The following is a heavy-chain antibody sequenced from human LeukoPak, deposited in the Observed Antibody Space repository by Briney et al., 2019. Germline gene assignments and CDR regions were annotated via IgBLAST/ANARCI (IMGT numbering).Heavy chain of an antibody. CDR3: SGENGAFSPFGY. J-gene: IGHJ4*02. Sequence: SGTLSLTSGVSDGPITTTNWWSWVRHPPGQGLKWIGEIHLSGRTNYNPSLNSRVTLALDTSKNHLSLSLTSVTAADTAVYYCSGENGAFSPFGYWGEGTLVTVPS. CDR2: IHLSGRT. CDR1: DGPITTTNW. V-gene: IGHV4-4*02. D-gene: IGHD2-8*01.